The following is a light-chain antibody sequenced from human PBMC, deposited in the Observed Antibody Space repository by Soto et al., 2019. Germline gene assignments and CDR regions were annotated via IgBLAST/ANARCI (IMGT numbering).Light chain of an antibody. J-gene: IGLJ3*02. Sequence: QSVLTQPPSVSAAPGQKVTISCSGSSSNIGNNYVSWYQQLPGTAPKLLIYENNKRPSGIPDRFSGSKSGTSATLGITGLQTGDEADYYCGTWDSSLSGGVFGGGTKLIVL. V-gene: IGLV1-51*02. CDR2: ENN. CDR1: SSNIGNNY. CDR3: GTWDSSLSGGV.